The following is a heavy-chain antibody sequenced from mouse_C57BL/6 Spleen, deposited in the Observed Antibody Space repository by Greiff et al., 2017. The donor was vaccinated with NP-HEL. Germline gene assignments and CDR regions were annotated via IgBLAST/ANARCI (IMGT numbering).Heavy chain of an antibody. V-gene: IGHV1-61*01. Sequence: QVQLQQPGAELVRPGSSVKLSCKASGYTFTSYWMDWVKQRPGQGLEWIGNIYPSDSETHYNQKFKDKATLTVDKSSSTAYMQLSSLTSEDSAVYYCARSGMVTTGYWYFDVWGTGTTVTVSS. CDR1: GYTFTSYW. J-gene: IGHJ1*03. CDR2: IYPSDSET. CDR3: ARSGMVTTGYWYFDV. D-gene: IGHD2-2*01.